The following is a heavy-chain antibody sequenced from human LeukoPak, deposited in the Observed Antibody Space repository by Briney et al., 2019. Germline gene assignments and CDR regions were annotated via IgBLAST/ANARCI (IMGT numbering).Heavy chain of an antibody. CDR3: ARLVVPAAMGGFDY. Sequence: SETLSLTCTISGGSISSSNYYWSWIRQSPGKGLEWIGFIYYSGSTNYNPSLKSRVTISVDTSKNQFSLKLSSVTAADTAVYYCARLVVPAAMGGFDYWGQGTLVTVSS. J-gene: IGHJ4*02. CDR1: GGSISSSNYY. V-gene: IGHV4-61*01. D-gene: IGHD2-2*01. CDR2: IYYSGST.